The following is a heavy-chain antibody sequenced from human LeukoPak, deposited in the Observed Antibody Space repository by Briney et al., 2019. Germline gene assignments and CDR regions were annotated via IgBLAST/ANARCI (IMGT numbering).Heavy chain of an antibody. J-gene: IGHJ4*02. D-gene: IGHD3-22*01. CDR2: IYHSGST. CDR3: ARVLESYYYDSSGYSFDY. CDR1: GGSISSGYY. V-gene: IGHV4-38-2*02. Sequence: SETLSLTCTVSGGSISSGYYWGWIRQPPGKGLEWIGSIYHSGSTYYNPSLKSRVTISVDTSKNQFSLKLSSVTAADTAVYYCARVLESYYYDSSGYSFDYWGQGTLVTVSS.